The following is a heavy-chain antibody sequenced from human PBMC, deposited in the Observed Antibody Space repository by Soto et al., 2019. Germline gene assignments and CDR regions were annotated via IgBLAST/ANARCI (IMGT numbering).Heavy chain of an antibody. V-gene: IGHV4-4*02. D-gene: IGHD2-21*01. J-gene: IGHJ4*02. Sequence: QVQLQLSGPGLVKPAGTLYLACAGSGGSLSMNWWTWVRHPPGKWLEGIGEIYLAGRTNCTPSRMSRVTMAVHKSKIQFTLALSSVTAADTAVYYCARVVKGNDCWGPGTLVTFA. CDR1: GGSLSMNW. CDR3: ARVVKGNDC. CDR2: IYLAGRT.